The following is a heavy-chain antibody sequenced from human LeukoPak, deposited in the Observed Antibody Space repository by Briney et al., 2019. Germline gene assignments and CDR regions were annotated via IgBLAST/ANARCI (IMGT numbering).Heavy chain of an antibody. CDR1: GFTFSSHA. D-gene: IGHD1-7*01. Sequence: GGSLRLSCGASGFTFSSHAMSWVRQAPGKGLEWVSAISGSDGRLFYADAVKGRFTISRDNSKNTLYLQMNSLRAEDTAVYYCAKAATGTTYYYYYYMDVWGKGTTVTVSS. CDR2: ISGSDGRL. J-gene: IGHJ6*03. CDR3: AKAATGTTYYYYYYMDV. V-gene: IGHV3-23*01.